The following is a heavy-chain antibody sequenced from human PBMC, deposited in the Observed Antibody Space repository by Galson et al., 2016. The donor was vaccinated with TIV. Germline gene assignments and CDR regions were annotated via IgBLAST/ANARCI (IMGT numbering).Heavy chain of an antibody. Sequence: SVKVSCKASGGIFSNFVISWVRQAPGQGLEWMGSINPIFGTANYARKFQGRVTITAGTSTSTFYMDLSSLRSEDTAIYYCARGRGYSFGSGSSYFDYWGQGSLVTVSS. CDR1: GGIFSNFV. CDR3: ARGRGYSFGSGSSYFDY. V-gene: IGHV1-69*06. D-gene: IGHD3-10*01. CDR2: INPIFGTA. J-gene: IGHJ4*02.